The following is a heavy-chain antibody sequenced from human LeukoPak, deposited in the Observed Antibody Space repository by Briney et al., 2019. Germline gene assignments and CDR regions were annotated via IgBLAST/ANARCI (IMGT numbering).Heavy chain of an antibody. V-gene: IGHV3-48*01. CDR2: ISSSSSTI. Sequence: GGSLRLSCAASGFTFSSYSMNWVRQAPGKGLEWVSYISSSSSTIYYADSVKGRFTISRDNSKNTLYLQMNSLRAEDTAVYYCAVGYSSSWSHFDYWGQGTLVTVSS. D-gene: IGHD6-13*01. CDR3: AVGYSSSWSHFDY. CDR1: GFTFSSYS. J-gene: IGHJ4*02.